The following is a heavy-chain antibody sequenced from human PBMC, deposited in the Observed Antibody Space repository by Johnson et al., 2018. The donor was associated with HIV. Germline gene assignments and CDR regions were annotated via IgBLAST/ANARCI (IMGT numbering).Heavy chain of an antibody. Sequence: QVQLVESGGGVVQPGRSLRLSCAASGFTFSSYALHWVRQAPGKGLEWVAVISYDGSNKYYADSVKGRFTISRDNSKNSLYLQMNSLRAEDTAVYYCARERRANWAPNDAFDIWGHGTMVTVSS. CDR1: GFTFSSYA. CDR2: ISYDGSNK. CDR3: ARERRANWAPNDAFDI. D-gene: IGHD7-27*01. J-gene: IGHJ3*02. V-gene: IGHV3-30-3*01.